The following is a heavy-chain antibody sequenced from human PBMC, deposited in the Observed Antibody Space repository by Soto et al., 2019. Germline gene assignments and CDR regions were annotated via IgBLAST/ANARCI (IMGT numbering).Heavy chain of an antibody. CDR1: AGSMSSGGYS. CDR3: ARSDGRY. V-gene: IGHV4-61*08. J-gene: IGHJ6*04. Sequence: KLSETLSLTCAVSAGSMSSGGYSWSWIRQPPGKGLEWIGYIYYSGSTNYNPSLKSRVTISVDTSKNQFSLKLSSVTAADTAVYYCARSDGRYWGEGTTVTVSS. CDR2: IYYSGST.